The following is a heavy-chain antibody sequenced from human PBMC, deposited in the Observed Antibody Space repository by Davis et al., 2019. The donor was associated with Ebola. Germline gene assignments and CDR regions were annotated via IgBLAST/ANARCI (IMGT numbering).Heavy chain of an antibody. V-gene: IGHV3-53*01. CDR1: GFSVSSNY. Sequence: GESLKISCAASGFSVSSNYMSWVRQAPGKGLDWVSVIYTGDSTYYADSVKGRFTISRDDSKNKVYLQMNSLRAEDTAVYYCAREDRGSSFGYWGQGTLVTVSS. J-gene: IGHJ4*02. CDR3: AREDRGSSFGY. D-gene: IGHD6-6*01. CDR2: IYTGDST.